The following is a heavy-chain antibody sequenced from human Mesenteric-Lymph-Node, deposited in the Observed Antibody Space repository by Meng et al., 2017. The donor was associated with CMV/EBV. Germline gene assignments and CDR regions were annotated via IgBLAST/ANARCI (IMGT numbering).Heavy chain of an antibody. D-gene: IGHD1-26*01. Sequence: LSLSCAASGFSFRAYGMHWVRQAPGKGLDWVAVIWYDGSNKYYADSVQGRFTISRDNSKDTLYLEMNSLRADDTAVYYCARAVGPFDYWGQGTLVTVSS. J-gene: IGHJ4*02. V-gene: IGHV3-33*01. CDR3: ARAVGPFDY. CDR1: GFSFRAYG. CDR2: IWYDGSNK.